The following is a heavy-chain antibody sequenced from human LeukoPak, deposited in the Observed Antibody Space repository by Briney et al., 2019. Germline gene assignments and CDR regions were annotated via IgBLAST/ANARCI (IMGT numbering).Heavy chain of an antibody. V-gene: IGHV3-30-3*01. Sequence: GGSLRLSCAASGFTFSSYAMHWVRQAPGKGLEWVAVISYDGSNKYYADSVKGRFTISRDNSKNTLYLQMNSLRAEDTAVYYCARDIGIVVVPAAYYGMDVWGQGTTVTVSS. CDR2: ISYDGSNK. CDR1: GFTFSSYA. D-gene: IGHD2-2*01. CDR3: ARDIGIVVVPAAYYGMDV. J-gene: IGHJ6*02.